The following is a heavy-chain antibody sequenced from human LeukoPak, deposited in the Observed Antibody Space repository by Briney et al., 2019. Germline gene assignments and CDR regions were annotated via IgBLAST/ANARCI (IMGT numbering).Heavy chain of an antibody. V-gene: IGHV4-39*07. CDR3: ASEIMITFGGVIVKGFDY. D-gene: IGHD3-16*02. J-gene: IGHJ4*02. CDR2: IYYSGST. Sequence: SETLSLTCTVSGGSISSSSYYWGWIRQPPGKGLEWIGSIYYSGSTYYNPSLKSRVTISVDTSKNQFSLKLSSVTAADTAVYYCASEIMITFGGVIVKGFDYWGQGTLVTVSS. CDR1: GGSISSSSYY.